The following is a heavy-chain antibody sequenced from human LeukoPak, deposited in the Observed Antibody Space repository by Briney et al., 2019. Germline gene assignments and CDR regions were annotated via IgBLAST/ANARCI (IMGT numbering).Heavy chain of an antibody. D-gene: IGHD5-24*01. CDR1: GGSISSSSYY. Sequence: SETLSLTCTVSGGSISSSSYYWGWIRQPPGKGLEWIGCISYSGSTYYNPSLKSRVTISVDTSKNQFSLKLSSVTAADTAVYYCARDKSNWQENWFDPWGQGTRVIVSS. CDR2: ISYSGST. CDR3: ARDKSNWQENWFDP. J-gene: IGHJ5*02. V-gene: IGHV4-39*07.